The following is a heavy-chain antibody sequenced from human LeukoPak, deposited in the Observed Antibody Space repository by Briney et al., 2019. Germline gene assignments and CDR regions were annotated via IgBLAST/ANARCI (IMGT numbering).Heavy chain of an antibody. CDR3: ARTPYGDYVSYDY. D-gene: IGHD4-17*01. CDR1: GFTFSSYA. J-gene: IGHJ4*02. Sequence: PGGSLRLSCAASGFTFSSYAMHWFRQAPGKGLEYVSAISSNGGSTYYANSVKGRFTISRDNSKNTLYLQMGSLRAEDMAVYYCARTPYGDYVSYDYWGQGTLVTVSS. V-gene: IGHV3-64*01. CDR2: ISSNGGST.